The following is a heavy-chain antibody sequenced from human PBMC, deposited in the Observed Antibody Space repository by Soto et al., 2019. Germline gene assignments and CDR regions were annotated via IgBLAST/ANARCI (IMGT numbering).Heavy chain of an antibody. CDR1: GFTFSTYA. V-gene: IGHV3-30-3*01. J-gene: IGHJ6*02. D-gene: IGHD3-22*01. Sequence: GGSLRLSCAASGFTFSTYAMQWVRQAPGKGLEWVAVISYDGSNKYYADSVKGRFTISRDNSKNTLYLQMNSLRAEDTAVYYCARDSEEDLVITSLDYYHYGMDVWGQGTTVTVSS. CDR2: ISYDGSNK. CDR3: ARDSEEDLVITSLDYYHYGMDV.